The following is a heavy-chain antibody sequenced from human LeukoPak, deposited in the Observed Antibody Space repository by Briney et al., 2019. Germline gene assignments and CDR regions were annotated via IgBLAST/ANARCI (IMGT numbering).Heavy chain of an antibody. CDR3: ARDAAQNWFDP. V-gene: IGHV4-30-4*01. J-gene: IGHJ5*02. Sequence: SETLSLTCTVSGGSISSGDCYWSWIRQPPGKGLEWIGYIYYSGNSHYNSSLKSRVTIEVDTSKNQFSLKLSSVTAADTAVYYCARDAAQNWFDPWGQGSLVTVSS. CDR1: GGSISSGDCY. CDR2: IYYSGNS.